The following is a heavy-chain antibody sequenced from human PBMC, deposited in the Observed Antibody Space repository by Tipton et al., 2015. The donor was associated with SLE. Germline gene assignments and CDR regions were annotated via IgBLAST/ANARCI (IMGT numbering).Heavy chain of an antibody. D-gene: IGHD2/OR15-2a*01. J-gene: IGHJ4*02. CDR1: GDSIISRSYY. CDR3: ARGGSNHFDY. Sequence: TLSLTCTVSGDSIISRSYYWGWIRQPPGKGLEWIGSIYSSGNTYYNPSLKSRVTISIDTSKNQFSLMLNSVTAADTAIYYCARGGSNHFDYWGPGTPVIVSS. CDR2: IYSSGNT. V-gene: IGHV4-39*07.